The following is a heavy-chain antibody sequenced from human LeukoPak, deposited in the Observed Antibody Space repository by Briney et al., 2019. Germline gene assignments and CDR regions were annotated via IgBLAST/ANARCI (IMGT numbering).Heavy chain of an antibody. CDR1: GFTFTDYS. CDR3: ARDGSGLYLYYYMDV. J-gene: IGHJ6*03. D-gene: IGHD1-26*01. Sequence: GGSLRLSCAASGFTFTDYSMTWVRQAPGKGLEWVSSISTVSTYKFYSDSVKGRFTISRDNAKNTLYLQMSSLTAEDTAVYYCARDGSGLYLYYYMDVWGRGTPVTVS. CDR2: ISTVSTYK. V-gene: IGHV3-21*01.